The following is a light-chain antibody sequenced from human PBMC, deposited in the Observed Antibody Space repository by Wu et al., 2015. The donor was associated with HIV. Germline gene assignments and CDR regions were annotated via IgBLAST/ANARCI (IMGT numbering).Light chain of an antibody. Sequence: DIQMTQSPSILSASVGDRVTITCRASQDISKWLAWYQQKPGKASNLLIYKASTLSSGVPSRFSGSGSVTDFTLTISSLQPEDFATYYCQQYSDFSPYSFGQGTRLEIK. V-gene: IGKV1-5*03. CDR3: QQYSDFSPYS. CDR2: KAS. J-gene: IGKJ2*03. CDR1: QDISKW.